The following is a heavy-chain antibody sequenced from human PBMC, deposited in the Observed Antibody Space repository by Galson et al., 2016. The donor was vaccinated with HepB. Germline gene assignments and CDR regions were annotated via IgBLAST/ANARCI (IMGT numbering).Heavy chain of an antibody. CDR1: GFTFSAYG. D-gene: IGHD2-2*01. J-gene: IGHJ3*02. Sequence: SLRLSCATSGFTFSAYGMHWVRQAPGKGLEWVAIIWYDGSIKKYAESVKGRFTISRDNSKTTLYLQMNSLSAEDTAVYYCVRECNSTSCSFAFDIWGQGAMVTVSS. CDR3: VRECNSTSCSFAFDI. V-gene: IGHV3-33*01. CDR2: IWYDGSIK.